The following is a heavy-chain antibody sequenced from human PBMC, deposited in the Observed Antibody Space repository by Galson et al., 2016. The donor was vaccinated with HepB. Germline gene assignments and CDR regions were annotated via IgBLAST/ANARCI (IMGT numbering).Heavy chain of an antibody. CDR2: ISYDGTNK. D-gene: IGHD4-17*01. Sequence: SLRLSCAISGFTFSDYPMHWVRQAPGKGLEWVTIISYDGTNKYHADSVRGRFTVSRDNSKNTLYLQMNSLRGEDTAVYYCARVATTVTNDNYYYYAMDVWGQGTTVTVSS. J-gene: IGHJ6*02. V-gene: IGHV3-30-3*01. CDR3: ARVATTVTNDNYYYYAMDV. CDR1: GFTFSDYP.